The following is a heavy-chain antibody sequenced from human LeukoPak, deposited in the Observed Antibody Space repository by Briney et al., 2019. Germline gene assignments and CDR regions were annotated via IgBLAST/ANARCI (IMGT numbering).Heavy chain of an antibody. J-gene: IGHJ4*02. Sequence: PSETLSLTCAVYGGSFSGYYWSWIRQPPGKGLEWIGEINHSGSTNYNPSLKSRVTISVDTSKNQFSLKLSSVTAADTAVYYCARHERGYDFWSGYPTLFDCWGQGTLVTVSS. D-gene: IGHD3-3*01. V-gene: IGHV4-34*01. CDR1: GGSFSGYY. CDR2: INHSGST. CDR3: ARHERGYDFWSGYPTLFDC.